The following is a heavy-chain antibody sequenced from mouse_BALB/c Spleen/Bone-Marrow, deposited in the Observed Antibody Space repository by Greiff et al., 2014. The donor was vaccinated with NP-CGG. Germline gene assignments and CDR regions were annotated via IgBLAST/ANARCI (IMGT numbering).Heavy chain of an antibody. CDR3: ARGDPYYRYSDY. V-gene: IGHV1S130*01. Sequence: VKLMESGSVLVRPGASVKLSCKASGYTFTSSWMHWAKQRPGQGLEWIGEIHPNSGNTNYNERFKGKATLTVDTSSSTAYVDLSSLTSEDSAVYYCARGDPYYRYSDYWGQGTTLTVSS. CDR2: IHPNSGNT. D-gene: IGHD2-14*01. J-gene: IGHJ2*01. CDR1: GYTFTSSW.